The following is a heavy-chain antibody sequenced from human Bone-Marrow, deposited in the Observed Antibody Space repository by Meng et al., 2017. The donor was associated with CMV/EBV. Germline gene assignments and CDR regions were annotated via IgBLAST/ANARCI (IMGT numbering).Heavy chain of an antibody. D-gene: IGHD3-3*01. CDR2: INSDGSST. CDR3: ARGDYDFWSGYESYYYYYGMDV. V-gene: IGHV3-74*01. CDR1: GFTFSSYW. J-gene: IGHJ6*02. Sequence: GGSLRLSCAASGFTFSSYWMQWVRQAPGKGLVWVSRINSDGSSTSYADSVKGRFTISRDNAKNTLYLQMNSLRAEDTAVYYCARGDYDFWSGYESYYYYYGMDVWGQGTTVTVSS.